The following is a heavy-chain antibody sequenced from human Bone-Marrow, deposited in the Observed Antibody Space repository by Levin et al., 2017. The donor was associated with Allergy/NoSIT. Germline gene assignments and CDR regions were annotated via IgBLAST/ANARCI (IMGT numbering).Heavy chain of an antibody. Sequence: GASVKVSCKGSGYIFTTYWITWVRQMPGKGLEWMGRIDPSDSETNYSPSFQGHVTISADKSIGMAYLQWSSLKASDTAIYYCARLNSAYDPHDYWGQGTLVTVSS. CDR1: GYIFTTYW. CDR2: IDPSDSET. CDR3: ARLNSAYDPHDY. D-gene: IGHD5-12*01. V-gene: IGHV5-10-1*01. J-gene: IGHJ4*02.